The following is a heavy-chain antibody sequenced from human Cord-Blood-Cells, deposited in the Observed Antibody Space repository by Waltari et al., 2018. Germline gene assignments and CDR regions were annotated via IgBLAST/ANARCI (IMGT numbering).Heavy chain of an antibody. V-gene: IGHV1-18*01. Sequence: QVQLVQSGAEVKKPGASVTVSCKASAYTFNSYGISCVRPAPGPGLEWMGWISAYNGNTNYAQKLQGRVTMTTDTSTSTAYMELRSLRSDDTAVYYCARVPRPFYCSGSSCYFDYWGQGTLVTVSS. J-gene: IGHJ4*02. CDR3: ARVPRPFYCSGSSCYFDY. CDR2: ISAYNGNT. D-gene: IGHD2-15*01. CDR1: AYTFNSYG.